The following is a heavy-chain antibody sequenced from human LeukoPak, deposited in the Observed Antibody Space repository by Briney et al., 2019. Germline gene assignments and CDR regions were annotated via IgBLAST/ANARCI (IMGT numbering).Heavy chain of an antibody. CDR2: IYYSGST. V-gene: IGHV4-39*01. D-gene: IGHD5-24*01. J-gene: IGHJ4*02. CDR3: ARRGMATSYFDY. Sequence: PSETPSLTCTVSGGSISSSSYYWGWIRQPPGKGLEWIGSIYYSGSTYYNPSLKSRVTISVDTSKNQFSLKLSSVTAADTAVYYCARRGMATSYFDYWGQGTLVTVSS. CDR1: GGSISSSSYY.